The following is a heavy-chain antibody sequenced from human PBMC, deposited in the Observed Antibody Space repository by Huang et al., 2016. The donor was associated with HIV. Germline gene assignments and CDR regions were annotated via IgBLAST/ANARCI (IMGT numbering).Heavy chain of an antibody. D-gene: IGHD6-13*01. CDR1: GDFISSTKYY. CDR3: ASQHIGAAATWF. V-gene: IGHV4-39*01. J-gene: IGHJ4*02. Sequence: QLQLQESGPGQVKPSETLSLTCTVSGDFISSTKYYWGWIRQSPGKGLEWVGSVYQSGSTNYNPSRKSRVTLSVDTSRNQFSLRLNSVTAADTAVYYCASQHIGAAATWFWGRGTQVAVSS. CDR2: VYQSGST.